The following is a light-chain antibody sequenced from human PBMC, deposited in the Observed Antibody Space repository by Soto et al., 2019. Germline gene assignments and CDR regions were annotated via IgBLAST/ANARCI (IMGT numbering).Light chain of an antibody. V-gene: IGKV3-15*01. CDR2: GAS. CDR1: QSVSRN. Sequence: VVLTQSPAAVSVTPGESATSCCRAIQSVSRNLAWYQQKFGQAPRLLIYGASTRATGIPARFSGSGSGTEFTLTISSLQSEDFAVYYCQQYNNWPSITFGQATRLEIK. CDR3: QQYNNWPSIT. J-gene: IGKJ5*01.